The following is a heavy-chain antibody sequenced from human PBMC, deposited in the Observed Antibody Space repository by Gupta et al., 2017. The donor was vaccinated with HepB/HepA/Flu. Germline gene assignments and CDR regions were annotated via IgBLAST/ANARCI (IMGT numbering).Heavy chain of an antibody. J-gene: IGHJ4*02. V-gene: IGHV3-20*04. CDR1: GFTFDDYG. CDR2: INWNGGST. D-gene: IGHD3-22*01. CDR3: ARGTYYYDSSGRLDEYYFDY. Sequence: EVQLVESGGGVVRPGGSLRLSCAASGFTFDDYGMRWVRQAPGKGLEWVSGINWNGGSTGYADSVKGRFTISRDNAKNSLYLQMNSLGAEDTALYYCARGTYYYDSSGRLDEYYFDYWGQGTLVTVSS.